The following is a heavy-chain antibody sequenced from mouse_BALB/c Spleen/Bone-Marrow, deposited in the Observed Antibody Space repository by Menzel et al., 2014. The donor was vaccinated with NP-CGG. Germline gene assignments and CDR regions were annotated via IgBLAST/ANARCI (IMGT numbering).Heavy chain of an antibody. CDR2: INSNGGST. CDR3: ARGNYGNYVDYFDY. J-gene: IGHJ2*01. Sequence: EVQGVESGGGLVQPGGSLKLSCAAPGFTFSSYGMSWVRQTPDKRLELVASINSNGGSTYYPDSVKGRFTISRDNAKKTLSLQMSSLKSEDTAVYYCARGNYGNYVDYFDYWGQGTTLTVSS. V-gene: IGHV5-6-3*01. CDR1: GFTFSSYG. D-gene: IGHD2-1*01.